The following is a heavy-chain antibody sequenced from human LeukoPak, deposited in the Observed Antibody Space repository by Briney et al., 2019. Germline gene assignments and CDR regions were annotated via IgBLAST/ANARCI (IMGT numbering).Heavy chain of an antibody. CDR1: GYTFTSYG. CDR2: ISTYNGNT. V-gene: IGHV1-18*01. D-gene: IGHD2-2*01. Sequence: ASVKVSCKASGYTFTSYGISWVRQAPGQGLEWMGCISTYNGNTKYAQKFQGRVTMTTDTSTSTAYMELRSLKSVDTAMYYCARSRVIVPAALPPLSYYMDVWGKGTTVTVSS. CDR3: ARSRVIVPAALPPLSYYMDV. J-gene: IGHJ6*03.